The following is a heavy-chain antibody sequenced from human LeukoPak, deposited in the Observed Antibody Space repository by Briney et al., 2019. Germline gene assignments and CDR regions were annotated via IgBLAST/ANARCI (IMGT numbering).Heavy chain of an antibody. CDR3: AKQTPWWSGGRCFPREIDY. V-gene: IGHV3-23*01. Sequence: GGLLRLSCAASGFTFSSYAMSLVGQAPGKGLKWVSAISGSGGSTYYADSVKGRFTISRGNSKNTLYLQMNSLRGEDTAVYYFAKQTPWWSGGRCFPREIDYWGQGTLVNVPS. D-gene: IGHD2-15*01. CDR1: GFTFSSYA. J-gene: IGHJ4*02. CDR2: ISGSGGST.